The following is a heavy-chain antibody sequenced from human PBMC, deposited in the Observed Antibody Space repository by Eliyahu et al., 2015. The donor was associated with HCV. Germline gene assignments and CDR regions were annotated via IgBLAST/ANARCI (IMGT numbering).Heavy chain of an antibody. D-gene: IGHD6-13*01. J-gene: IGHJ4*02. CDR1: GFTFXSDS. CDR2: ISSSSTTI. Sequence: EVQLVESGGGLVQPGGSLRXSCAASGFTFXSDSMNWVRQAPGKGLEXVSYISSSSTTIYYADFVKGRFTISRDNAKNSLYLQMNSLRDEDTAVYYCARDGGGSSSWMGVDYWGQGTLVTVSS. V-gene: IGHV3-48*02. CDR3: ARDGGGSSSWMGVDY.